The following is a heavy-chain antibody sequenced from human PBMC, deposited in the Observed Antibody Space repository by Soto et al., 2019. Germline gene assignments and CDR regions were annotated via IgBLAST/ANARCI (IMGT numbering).Heavy chain of an antibody. CDR1: GFTFSSYG. V-gene: IGHV3-33*01. CDR3: ARGEVATRYYYYGMDV. J-gene: IGHJ6*02. Sequence: GGSLRLSCAASGFTFSSYGMHWVRQAPGKGLEWVAVIWYDGSNKYYADSVKGRFTISRDNSKNTLYLQMNSLRAEDTAVYYCARGEVATRYYYYGMDVWGQGTTVTVSS. CDR2: IWYDGSNK. D-gene: IGHD5-12*01.